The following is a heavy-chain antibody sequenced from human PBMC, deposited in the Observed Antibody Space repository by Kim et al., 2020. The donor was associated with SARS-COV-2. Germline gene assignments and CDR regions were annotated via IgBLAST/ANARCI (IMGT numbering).Heavy chain of an antibody. V-gene: IGHV3-9*01. D-gene: IGHD3-22*01. CDR2: ISWNSGSI. Sequence: GGSLRLSCAASGFTFGDYAMHWVRQAPGKGLEWVSGISWNSGSIGYADSVKGRFTISRDNAKNSLYLQMNSLRAEDTALYYCAKALFNYYDSSGYYGYFDYWGQGTLVTVSS. CDR1: GFTFGDYA. CDR3: AKALFNYYDSSGYYGYFDY. J-gene: IGHJ4*02.